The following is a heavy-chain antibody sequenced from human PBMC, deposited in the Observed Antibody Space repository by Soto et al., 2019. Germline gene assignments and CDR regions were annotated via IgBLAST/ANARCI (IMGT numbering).Heavy chain of an antibody. J-gene: IGHJ4*02. D-gene: IGHD2-2*01. CDR1: GGSISSGGYY. Sequence: SETLSLTCTVSGGSISSGGYYWSWIRQHPGKGLEWIGYIYYSGSTYYNPSLKSRVTISVDTSKNQFSLKLSSVTAADTAVYYCARGAYCSSTSCYDFDYWGQGTLVTVSS. CDR2: IYYSGST. CDR3: ARGAYCSSTSCYDFDY. V-gene: IGHV4-31*03.